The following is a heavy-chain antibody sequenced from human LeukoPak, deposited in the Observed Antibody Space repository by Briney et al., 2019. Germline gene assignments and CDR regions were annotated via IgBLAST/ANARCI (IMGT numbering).Heavy chain of an antibody. CDR1: GGSISSYY. CDR2: IYTSGST. V-gene: IGHV4-4*07. CDR3: AREAGYSSGWYAAGGDY. Sequence: SETLSLTCTVSGGSISSYYWSWIRQPAGKGLGWIGRIYTSGSTNYNPSLKSRVTMSVDTSKNQFSLKLSSVTAADTAVYYCAREAGYSSGWYAAGGDYWGQGTLVTVSS. D-gene: IGHD6-19*01. J-gene: IGHJ4*02.